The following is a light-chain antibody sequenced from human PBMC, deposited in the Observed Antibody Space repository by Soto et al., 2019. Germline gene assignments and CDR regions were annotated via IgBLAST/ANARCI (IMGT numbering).Light chain of an antibody. J-gene: IGKJ1*01. Sequence: EIVLTQSPATLSLSPGESGTLSCRASQSVGSYLAWYQQKPGQAPRLLIYDSSNTAPGIPARFSGRGSGTDFTLTISNVEPEDFAVYYCQQYGSSPTFGQGTKVEIK. CDR2: DSS. V-gene: IGKV3-11*01. CDR3: QQYGSSPT. CDR1: QSVGSY.